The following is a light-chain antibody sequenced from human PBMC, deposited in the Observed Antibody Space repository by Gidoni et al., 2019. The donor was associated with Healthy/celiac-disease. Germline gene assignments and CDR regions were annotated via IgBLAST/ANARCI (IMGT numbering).Light chain of an antibody. V-gene: IGKV1-33*01. CDR2: DAS. CDR3: QQYDNLPIT. Sequence: LQMTQSPSSLSASVGDRVTITCQASQDISNYLTWYQQKPGKAPKLLIYDASNLETGVPSRFSGSGSGTDFTFTISSLQPEDIATYYCQQYDNLPITFGQGTRLEIK. CDR1: QDISNY. J-gene: IGKJ5*01.